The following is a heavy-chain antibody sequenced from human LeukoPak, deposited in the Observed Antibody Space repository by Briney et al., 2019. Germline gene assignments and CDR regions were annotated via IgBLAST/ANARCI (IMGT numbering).Heavy chain of an antibody. J-gene: IGHJ6*02. CDR1: GGSISSGGYY. V-gene: IGHV4-31*03. D-gene: IGHD1-1*01. Sequence: TLLLTCTVSGGSISSGGYYWSWIRQHPGKGLEWIGYIYSSGSTYYNPSLKSRVTISVDTSKNQFSLKLSSVTAADTAVYYCARDTTTAVDVWGQGTTVTVSS. CDR2: IYSSGST. CDR3: ARDTTTAVDV.